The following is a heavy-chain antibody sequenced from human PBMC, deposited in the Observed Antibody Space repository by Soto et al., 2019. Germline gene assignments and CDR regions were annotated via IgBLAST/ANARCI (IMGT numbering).Heavy chain of an antibody. D-gene: IGHD5-12*01. Sequence: GESLKISCKGSGYSFTNYWIGWVRQMPGKGLEWMGVIYPGDSDTRYSPSFQGQVTISADKSISTAYLQWSNLKASDTAIHYCASTDIVSTIDDGRDAFDIWGQGTMVTV. V-gene: IGHV5-51*01. CDR1: GYSFTNYW. J-gene: IGHJ3*02. CDR2: IYPGDSDT. CDR3: ASTDIVSTIDDGRDAFDI.